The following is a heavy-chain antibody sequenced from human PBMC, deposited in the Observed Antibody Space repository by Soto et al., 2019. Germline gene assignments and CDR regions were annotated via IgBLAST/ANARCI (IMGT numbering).Heavy chain of an antibody. CDR1: GYSFTYYH. CDR3: ARGDSTDCSNGVCSFFYNHDMDV. Sequence: ASVKVSCNASGYSFTYYHIHWVRQAPGQGLEWLGRINPKSGGTSTAQKFQGWVTMTTDTSISTASMELARLTSDDTAIYYCARGDSTDCSNGVCSFFYNHDMDVWGQGTTVTVSS. V-gene: IGHV1-2*04. D-gene: IGHD2-8*01. CDR2: INPKSGGT. J-gene: IGHJ6*02.